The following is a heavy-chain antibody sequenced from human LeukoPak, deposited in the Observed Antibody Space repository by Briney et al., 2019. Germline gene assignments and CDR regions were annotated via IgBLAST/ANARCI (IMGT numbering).Heavy chain of an antibody. CDR3: ARDRGSGWYNYFDY. D-gene: IGHD6-19*01. J-gene: IGHJ4*02. V-gene: IGHV1-8*01. CDR2: MNPNSGNT. CDR1: GYTFTSYD. Sequence: ASVKVSCKASGYTFTSYDINWVRQATGQGLEWMGWMNPNSGNTGYAQKFQGRVTITADESTSTAYMELSSLRSEDTAVYYCARDRGSGWYNYFDYWGQGTLVTVSS.